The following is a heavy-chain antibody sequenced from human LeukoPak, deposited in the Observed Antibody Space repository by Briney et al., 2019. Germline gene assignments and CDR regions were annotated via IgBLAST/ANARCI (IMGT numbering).Heavy chain of an antibody. Sequence: SETLSLTCTVSGGSISSYYWSWIRQPPGKGLEWIGYIYYSGSTNYNPSLKSRVTISVDTSKNQFSLKLSSVTAADTAVYYCARGLGYSYGLDYWGQGTLVTVSS. J-gene: IGHJ4*02. CDR1: GGSISSYY. CDR2: IYYSGST. V-gene: IGHV4-59*12. CDR3: ARGLGYSYGLDY. D-gene: IGHD5-18*01.